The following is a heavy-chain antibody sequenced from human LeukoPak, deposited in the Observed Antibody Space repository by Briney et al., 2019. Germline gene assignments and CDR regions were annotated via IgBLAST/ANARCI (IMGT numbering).Heavy chain of an antibody. Sequence: GGSLRLSCAASGFTFSTYATSWVRQAPGKGLEWVSTISGSGTTMYYADSVKGRFTISRDNSKNSLYLQMNSLRAEDTAVYYCAKGGGAAAGGMFDYWGQGTLVTVSS. V-gene: IGHV3-23*01. D-gene: IGHD6-13*01. CDR3: AKGGGAAAGGMFDY. CDR1: GFTFSTYA. CDR2: ISGSGTTM. J-gene: IGHJ4*02.